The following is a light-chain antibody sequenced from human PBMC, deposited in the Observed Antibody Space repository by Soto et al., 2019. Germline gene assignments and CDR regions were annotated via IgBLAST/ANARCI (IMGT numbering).Light chain of an antibody. CDR1: SSDVGGYNY. V-gene: IGLV2-14*01. CDR3: SSYTSSSTLRDNYV. Sequence: VLTQPASVSGSPGQSITISCTGTSSDVGGYNYVSWYQQHPGKAPKLMIYDVSNRPSGVSNRFSGSKSGNTASLTISGLQAEDEADYYCSSYTSSSTLRDNYVFGTGTKVTVL. J-gene: IGLJ1*01. CDR2: DVS.